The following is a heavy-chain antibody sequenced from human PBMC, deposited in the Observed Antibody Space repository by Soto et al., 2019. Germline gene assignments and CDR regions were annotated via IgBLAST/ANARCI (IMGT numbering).Heavy chain of an antibody. CDR3: ARDAAFGNYAYNWFDP. CDR1: GYTFTYYH. CDR2: IYPSGGST. D-gene: IGHD4-4*01. Sequence: QVQLVQSGAEVKKPGASVKVSCKTSGYTFTYYHIHWLRQAPGQGPEWMGKIYPSGGSTNYAPKLCGRVTMSMDTSTSTVDMELSSLRSDDTAMYYCARDAAFGNYAYNWFDPWGQGTLVTVSS. J-gene: IGHJ5*02. V-gene: IGHV1-46*04.